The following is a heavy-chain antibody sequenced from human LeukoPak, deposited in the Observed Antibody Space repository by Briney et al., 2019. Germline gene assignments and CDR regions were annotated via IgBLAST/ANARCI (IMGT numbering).Heavy chain of an antibody. D-gene: IGHD1-26*01. CDR1: GFTFSSYS. CDR2: ISSSSSTI. Sequence: GGSLRLSCAASGFTFSSYSMNWVRQAPGKGLEWVSYISSSSSTIYYADSVKGRFTISRDNAKNSLYLQMNSLRDEDTAVYYCARDSCWGGWELRPGYCDGMDVWGQGTTVTVSS. J-gene: IGHJ6*02. CDR3: ARDSCWGGWELRPGYCDGMDV. V-gene: IGHV3-48*02.